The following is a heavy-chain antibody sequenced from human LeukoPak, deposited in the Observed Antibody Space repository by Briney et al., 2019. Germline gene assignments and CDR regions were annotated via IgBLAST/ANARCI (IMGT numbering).Heavy chain of an antibody. D-gene: IGHD2-15*01. CDR1: GGTFSSYA. CDR2: IIPILGIA. J-gene: IGHJ5*02. Sequence: SVKVSCKASGGTFSSYAISWVRQAPGQGLEWMGRIIPILGIANYAQKFQGRVTITADKSTSTAYMELSSLRSEDTAVYYCARFRYCGGGSCPGKNWFDPWGQGTLVTVSS. V-gene: IGHV1-69*04. CDR3: ARFRYCGGGSCPGKNWFDP.